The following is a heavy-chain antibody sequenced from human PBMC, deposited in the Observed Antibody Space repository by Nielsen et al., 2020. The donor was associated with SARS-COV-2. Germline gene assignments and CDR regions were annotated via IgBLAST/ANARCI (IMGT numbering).Heavy chain of an antibody. V-gene: IGHV4-59*01. D-gene: IGHD6-13*01. CDR1: GGSISSYY. CDR2: IYYSGST. J-gene: IGHJ4*02. Sequence: SETLSLTCTVSGGSISSYYWSWIRQPPGKGLEWIGYIYYSGSTNYNPSLKSRVTISVDTSKNQFSLKLSSVTAADTAVYYCARVSTGPSSSWDQYFDYWGQGTLVTVSS. CDR3: ARVSTGPSSSWDQYFDY.